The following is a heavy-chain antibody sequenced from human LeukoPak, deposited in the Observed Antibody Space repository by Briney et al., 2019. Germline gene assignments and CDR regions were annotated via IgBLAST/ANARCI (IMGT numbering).Heavy chain of an antibody. CDR3: ARDPSAVPAAVNWFDP. Sequence: GGSLRLSCGTSGFTFASYAMSWVRQAPGKGLEWVSSISSTGTYIYYADSVKGRFTISRDNAKNSLYLQMNSLRAEDTAVYYCARDPSAVPAAVNWFDPWGQGTLVTVSS. V-gene: IGHV3-21*01. D-gene: IGHD2-2*01. J-gene: IGHJ5*02. CDR2: ISSTGTYI. CDR1: GFTFASYA.